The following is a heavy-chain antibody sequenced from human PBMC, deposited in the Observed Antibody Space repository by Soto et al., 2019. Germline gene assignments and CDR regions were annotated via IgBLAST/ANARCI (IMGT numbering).Heavy chain of an antibody. Sequence: GGSLRLSCAASGFTFSSCAMGWVRQAPGKGLEWVSYIIGTSTYIYYTDSVKGRFTVSRDNAQNSLYLQMNSLIAEDTAVYYCARDKAVRGASNAFDIWGRGTMVTVSS. CDR1: GFTFSSCA. CDR2: IIGTSTYI. V-gene: IGHV3-21*01. CDR3: ARDKAVRGASNAFDI. D-gene: IGHD3-10*01. J-gene: IGHJ3*02.